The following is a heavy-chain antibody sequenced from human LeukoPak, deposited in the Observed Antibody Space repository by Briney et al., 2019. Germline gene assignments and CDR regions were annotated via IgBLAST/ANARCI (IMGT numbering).Heavy chain of an antibody. D-gene: IGHD3-22*01. V-gene: IGHV3-66*01. CDR2: IYSDGST. J-gene: IGHJ4*02. CDR1: GVTVSNNY. CDR3: AKDKDYYDSSGSKPDY. Sequence: TGGSLRLSCAASGVTVSNNYMNWVRQAPGKGLEWVSLIYSDGSTYYAGSVKGRFTISRDHSKNTLYLQMNSLRAEDTAVYYCAKDKDYYDSSGSKPDYWGQGTLVTVSS.